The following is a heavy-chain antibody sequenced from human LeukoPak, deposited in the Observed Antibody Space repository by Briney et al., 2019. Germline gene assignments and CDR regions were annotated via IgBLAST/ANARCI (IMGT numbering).Heavy chain of an antibody. Sequence: GGSLRLSCAASGFTFSSYAMSRVRQAPGKGLEWVSVISGSGGSTYYADSVKGRFTISRDDSKNTLYLQMNSLRAEDTAVYYCAKDANEYRENDSWGQGTLVTVSS. J-gene: IGHJ4*02. CDR1: GFTFSSYA. V-gene: IGHV3-23*01. CDR3: AKDANEYRENDS. CDR2: ISGSGGST. D-gene: IGHD2-8*01.